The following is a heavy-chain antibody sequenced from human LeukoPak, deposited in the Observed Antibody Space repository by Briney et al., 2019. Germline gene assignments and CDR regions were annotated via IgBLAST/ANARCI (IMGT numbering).Heavy chain of an antibody. CDR2: ISSSSSYI. CDR1: GFTFSSYS. D-gene: IGHD6-19*01. V-gene: IGHV3-21*01. CDR3: ARAGSSGYHY. Sequence: GGSLRLSCAASGFTFSSYSMNWVRQAPGKGLEWVSSISSSSSYIYYAGSVKGRFTISRDNAKNSLYLQMNSLRAEDTAVYYCARAGSSGYHYWGQGTLVTVSS. J-gene: IGHJ4*02.